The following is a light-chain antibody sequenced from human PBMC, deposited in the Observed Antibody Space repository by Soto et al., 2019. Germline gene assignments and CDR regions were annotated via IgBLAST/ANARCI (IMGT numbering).Light chain of an antibody. CDR2: GSS. CDR1: QAVRSN. CDR3: QQYNDWPLT. Sequence: EIVMTQSPATLSVSPGERATLSCRASQAVRSNIAWYQQKPGQAPRLVIYGSSTRATGFPARFSGSGSGTEFTLTISSLQSEDFALYYCQQYNDWPLTFGQGNRVEIK. V-gene: IGKV3-15*01. J-gene: IGKJ1*01.